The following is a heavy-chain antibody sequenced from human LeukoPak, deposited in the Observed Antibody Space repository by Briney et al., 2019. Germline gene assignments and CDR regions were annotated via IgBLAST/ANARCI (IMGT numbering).Heavy chain of an antibody. Sequence: GGSLRLSCAASGFTFSNYNMNWVRQAPGKGLECVSSISSSNNYIYYADSVKGRFTISIDNAKNSMYLETNSQSAEDTAVYYCARRSPNYYFDYWGQGTPVTVSS. J-gene: IGHJ4*02. CDR2: ISSSNNYI. CDR1: GFTFSNYN. V-gene: IGHV3-21*01. CDR3: ARRSPNYYFDY.